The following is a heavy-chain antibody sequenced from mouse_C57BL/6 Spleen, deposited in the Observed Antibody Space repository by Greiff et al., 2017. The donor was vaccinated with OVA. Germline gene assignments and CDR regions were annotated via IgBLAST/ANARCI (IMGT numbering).Heavy chain of an antibody. D-gene: IGHD1-1*01. Sequence: EVHLVESGPGLVKPSQSLSLTCSVTGYSITSGYYWNWIRQFPGNKLEWMGYISYDGSNNYNPSLKNRISITRDTSKNQFFLKLNSVTTEDTATYYCARNGDYWGFAYWGQGTLVTVSA. V-gene: IGHV3-6*01. J-gene: IGHJ3*01. CDR2: ISYDGSN. CDR3: ARNGDYWGFAY. CDR1: GYSITSGYY.